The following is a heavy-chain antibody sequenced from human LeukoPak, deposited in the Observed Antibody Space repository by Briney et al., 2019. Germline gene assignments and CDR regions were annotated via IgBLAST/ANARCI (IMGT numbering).Heavy chain of an antibody. V-gene: IGHV3-23*01. D-gene: IGHD3-10*01. J-gene: IGHJ6*02. Sequence: GGSLRLSCAASGFTFSSYAMSWVRQAPGKGLEWVSAISGSGGSTYYADSVKGRFTISRDNSKNTLYLQMNSLRAEDTAVYYCAKASGYYGSGSYYGPWGQGTTVTVSS. CDR3: AKASGYYGSGSYYGP. CDR2: ISGSGGST. CDR1: GFTFSSYA.